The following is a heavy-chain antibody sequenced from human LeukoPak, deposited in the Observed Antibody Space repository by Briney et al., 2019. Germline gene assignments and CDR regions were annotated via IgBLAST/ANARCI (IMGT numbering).Heavy chain of an antibody. CDR3: ASMSMVALYDYVWGSYRYTGTTTGYYGMDV. CDR1: GFTFSNYA. Sequence: GGSLRLSCAASGFTFSNYAMSWVRQAPGKGLEWVSAISASGGSTYYGDAVKGRFTISRDNSMNTLHLQMNSLRAEDTAVYYCASMSMVALYDYVWGSYRYTGTTTGYYGMDVWGQGTTVTVSS. D-gene: IGHD3-16*02. CDR2: ISASGGST. J-gene: IGHJ6*02. V-gene: IGHV3-23*01.